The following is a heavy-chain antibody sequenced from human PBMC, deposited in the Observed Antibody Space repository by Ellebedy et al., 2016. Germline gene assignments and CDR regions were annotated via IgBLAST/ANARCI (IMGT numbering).Heavy chain of an antibody. D-gene: IGHD3-10*01. CDR2: ITGDTGTT. V-gene: IGHV3-23*01. J-gene: IGHJ4*02. Sequence: GGSLRLSCAASGFTLNNYAMTWIRQAAGEGLGWVSAITGDTGTTYYADSVKGRFTISRDNSKNRLYLQMSSLKVEDTATYYCANVGGSGTYYNGYWGQGTLVTVSS. CDR1: GFTLNNYA. CDR3: ANVGGSGTYYNGY.